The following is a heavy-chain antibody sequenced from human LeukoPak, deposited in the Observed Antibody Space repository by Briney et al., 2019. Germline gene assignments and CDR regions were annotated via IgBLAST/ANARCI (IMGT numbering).Heavy chain of an antibody. Sequence: GGSLRLSCEASGFTFSGYWMSWLRQAPGKGLEWVANIKQDGGEKYYVDSVKGRFTISRDNAENSLYLQMSSLRAEDTAVYYCARDVDLDYWGQGALVTVSS. CDR2: IKQDGGEK. V-gene: IGHV3-7*01. CDR1: GFTFSGYW. CDR3: ARDVDLDY. J-gene: IGHJ4*02.